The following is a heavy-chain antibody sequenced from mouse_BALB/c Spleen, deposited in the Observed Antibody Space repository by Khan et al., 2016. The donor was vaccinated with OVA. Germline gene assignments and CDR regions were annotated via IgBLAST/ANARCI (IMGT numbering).Heavy chain of an antibody. V-gene: IGHV5-6*01. CDR1: GFSFSSHS. J-gene: IGHJ3*01. Sequence: EVELVESGGDLVKPGGSLKLSCAASGFSFSSHSMSWVRQTPDKRLEWVATISSGGDYTYYPDIVKGRFTISRDNAKNTLYLQMSSLKSEDTAMYYCASHLTGSFAYWGQGTLVTVSA. D-gene: IGHD4-1*01. CDR3: ASHLTGSFAY. CDR2: ISSGGDYT.